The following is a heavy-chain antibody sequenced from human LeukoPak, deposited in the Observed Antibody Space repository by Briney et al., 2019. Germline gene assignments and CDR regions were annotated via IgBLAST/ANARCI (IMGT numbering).Heavy chain of an antibody. CDR3: VRDLFDDYSLDY. V-gene: IGHV3-21*01. CDR2: ISGSGGDI. Sequence: GGSLRLSCAGSGFTFNNYVMNWVRQAPGKGLEWVSGISGSGGDIYYAGSVKGRFTISRDNARNSLYLQMNSLRAEDTAVYYCVRDLFDDYSLDYWGQGTLVTVSS. D-gene: IGHD3-16*01. J-gene: IGHJ4*02. CDR1: GFTFNNYV.